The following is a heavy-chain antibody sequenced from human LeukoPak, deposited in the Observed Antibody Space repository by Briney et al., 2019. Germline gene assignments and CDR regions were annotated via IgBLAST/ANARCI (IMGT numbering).Heavy chain of an antibody. Sequence: GGSLRLSCAASGFTFSSYAMSWVRQAPGKGLEWVSAVSGDGARTFYADSVKGRFTISRDNSMNTLSLQMDSLRAADTAVYFCAKEQDNRLLLSHFDYWGQGILVTVSS. CDR3: AKEQDNRLLLSHFDY. CDR1: GFTFSSYA. J-gene: IGHJ4*02. CDR2: VSGDGART. D-gene: IGHD2-2*01. V-gene: IGHV3-23*01.